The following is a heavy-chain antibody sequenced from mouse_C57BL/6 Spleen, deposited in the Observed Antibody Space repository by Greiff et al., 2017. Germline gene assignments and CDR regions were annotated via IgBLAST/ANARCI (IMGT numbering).Heavy chain of an antibody. Sequence: EVQLQQSGPVLVKPGASVKMSCKASGYTFTDYYMNWVKQSHGKSLEWIGVINPYNGGTSYNQKFKGKATLTVDKSSSTAYMELNSLASEDSAVXYCARGAYYDYDDRVYYAMDYWGQGTSVTVSS. D-gene: IGHD2-4*01. CDR2: INPYNGGT. V-gene: IGHV1-19*01. CDR1: GYTFTDYY. CDR3: ARGAYYDYDDRVYYAMDY. J-gene: IGHJ4*01.